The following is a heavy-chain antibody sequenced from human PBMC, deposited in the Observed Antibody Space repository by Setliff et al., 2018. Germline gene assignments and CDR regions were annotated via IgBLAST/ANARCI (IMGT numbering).Heavy chain of an antibody. V-gene: IGHV1-18*01. Sequence: ASVKVSCKASGHIFNSYGISWVRQAPGKGLEWVGWISSYNDVTTYAQRFQGRVTLTKDTSTSAAYMELRSLRSDDSAVYYCAISTLSICSGGSCPNVFDVWGQGTMVTVS. CDR3: AISTLSICSGGSCPNVFDV. J-gene: IGHJ3*01. CDR1: GHIFNSYG. CDR2: ISSYNDVT. D-gene: IGHD2-15*01.